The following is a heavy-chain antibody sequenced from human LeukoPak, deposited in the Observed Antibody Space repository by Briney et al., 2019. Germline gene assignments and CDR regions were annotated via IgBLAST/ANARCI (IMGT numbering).Heavy chain of an antibody. V-gene: IGHV3-23*01. D-gene: IGHD3-22*01. CDR3: AKGSDYDSSGYSPYFDY. Sequence: TGGSLRLSCAASGFTFSSYAMSWVRQAPGKGLEWVSAISGSGGSTYYADSVKGRFTISRDNSKNTLYLRMNSLRAEDTAVYYCAKGSDYDSSGYSPYFDYWGQGTLVTVSS. J-gene: IGHJ4*02. CDR1: GFTFSSYA. CDR2: ISGSGGST.